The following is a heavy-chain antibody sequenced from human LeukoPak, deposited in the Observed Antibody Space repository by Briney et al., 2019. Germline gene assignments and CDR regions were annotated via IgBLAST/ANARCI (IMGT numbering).Heavy chain of an antibody. CDR3: AREKSYCSSTSCYEGHYYYYGMDV. D-gene: IGHD2-2*01. CDR1: GFTFSSYA. V-gene: IGHV3-30-3*01. CDR2: ISYDGSNK. Sequence: PGGSLRLSCAASGFTFSSYAMHWVRQAPRKGLEWVAVISYDGSNKYYADSVKGRFTISRDNSKNTLYLQMNSLRAENTAVYYCAREKSYCSSTSCYEGHYYYYGMDVWGQGTTVTVSS. J-gene: IGHJ6*02.